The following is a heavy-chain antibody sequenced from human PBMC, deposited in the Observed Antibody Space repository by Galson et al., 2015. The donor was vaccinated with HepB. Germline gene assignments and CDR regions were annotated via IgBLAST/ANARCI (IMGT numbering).Heavy chain of an antibody. V-gene: IGHV1-3*01. CDR2: INAGNGNT. D-gene: IGHD2-15*01. J-gene: IGHJ4*02. CDR3: ARGDIVVVVLNQPFDY. Sequence: SVKVSCKASGYTFTSYAMHWVRQAPGQRLEWMGWINAGNGNTKYSQKFQGRVTITRDTSASTAYMELSSLRSEDTAVYYCARGDIVVVVLNQPFDYWGQGTLVTVSS. CDR1: GYTFTSYA.